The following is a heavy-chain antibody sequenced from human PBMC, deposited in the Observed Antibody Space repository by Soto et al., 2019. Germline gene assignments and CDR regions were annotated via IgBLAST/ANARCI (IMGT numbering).Heavy chain of an antibody. V-gene: IGHV4-31*03. CDR3: ATLPDFWSGYSFGY. D-gene: IGHD3-3*01. J-gene: IGHJ4*02. CDR2: IYYSGST. CDR1: GGSISSGGYY. Sequence: SETLSLTCTVSGGSISSGGYYWSWIRQHPGKGLEWIGYIYYSGSTYYNPSLKSRVTISVDTSKNQFSLKLSSVTAADTAVYYCATLPDFWSGYSFGYWGQGTLVTVSS.